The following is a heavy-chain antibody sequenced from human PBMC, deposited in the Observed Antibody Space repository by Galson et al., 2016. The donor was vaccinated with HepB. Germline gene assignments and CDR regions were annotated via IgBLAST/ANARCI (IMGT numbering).Heavy chain of an antibody. CDR2: AFRSGTT. J-gene: IGHJ4*02. Sequence: SETLSLTCSVSGYSISTAYYWGWIRQPPGKGLEWIGYAFRSGTTYYNPSLKSRVTVSLDTYKNQISLKLTSLTAADTAMYYCARDNSLVARGIIIKGEVDYWGQGTLVTVSS. D-gene: IGHD3-10*01. V-gene: IGHV4-38-2*02. CDR1: GYSISTAYY. CDR3: ARDNSLVARGIIIKGEVDY.